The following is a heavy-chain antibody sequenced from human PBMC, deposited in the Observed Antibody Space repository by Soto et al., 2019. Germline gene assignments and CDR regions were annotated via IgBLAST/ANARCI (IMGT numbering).Heavy chain of an antibody. J-gene: IGHJ4*02. Sequence: PSETLSLTCTVSGGAVSSGSYYWSWIRQPPGKGLEWIGFIYYTGSTNYNPSLKSRVTISLDTSKNHISLKLSSVTAADTAIYYCARDSNWRGFVYWGQGTLVTVSS. D-gene: IGHD1-1*01. CDR1: GGAVSSGSYY. V-gene: IGHV4-61*01. CDR2: IYYTGST. CDR3: ARDSNWRGFVY.